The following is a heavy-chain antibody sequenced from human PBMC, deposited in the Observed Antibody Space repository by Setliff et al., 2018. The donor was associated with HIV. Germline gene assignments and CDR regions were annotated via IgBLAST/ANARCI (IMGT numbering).Heavy chain of an antibody. Sequence: SETLSLTCAVYGGSFPAYYWNWIRQPPGKGLEWIGEINYDGDTTYNPSLKSRVNMFIDTSKEQFSLKVASVTAADTAVYYCVRQHGDYAFGSWGQGTLVTVSS. V-gene: IGHV4-34*01. D-gene: IGHD4-17*01. CDR1: GGSFPAYY. CDR3: VRQHGDYAFGS. J-gene: IGHJ5*01. CDR2: INYDGDT.